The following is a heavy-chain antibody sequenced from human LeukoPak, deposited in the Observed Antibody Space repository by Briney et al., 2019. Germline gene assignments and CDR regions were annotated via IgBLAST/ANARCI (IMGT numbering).Heavy chain of an antibody. CDR2: INPNSGGT. Sequence: ASVKVSCKASGYTFTGYYMHWVRQAPGQGLEWMGWINPNSGGTNYAQKFQGRVTMTRDTSISTAYMELSRLRSDDTAVYYCARDPSGITGSDYWGQGTLVTVSS. CDR3: ARDPSGITGSDY. V-gene: IGHV1-2*02. D-gene: IGHD1-20*01. J-gene: IGHJ4*02. CDR1: GYTFTGYY.